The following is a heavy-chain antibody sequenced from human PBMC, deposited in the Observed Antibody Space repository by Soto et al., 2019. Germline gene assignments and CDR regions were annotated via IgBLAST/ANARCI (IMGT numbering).Heavy chain of an antibody. D-gene: IGHD6-13*01. CDR3: ARELTVEAAGLYYYYGMDV. Sequence: PGGSLRLSCAASGFTFSSYSMNWVRQAPGKGLDWVSSISSSSSYIYYADSVKGRFTISRDNAKNSLYLQMNSLRAEDTAVYYCARELTVEAAGLYYYYGMDVWGQGTTVTVSS. CDR2: ISSSSSYI. V-gene: IGHV3-21*01. CDR1: GFTFSSYS. J-gene: IGHJ6*02.